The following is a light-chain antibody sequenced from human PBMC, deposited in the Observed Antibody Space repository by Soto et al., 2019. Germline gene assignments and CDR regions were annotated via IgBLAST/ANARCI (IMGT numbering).Light chain of an antibody. Sequence: EIVLTQSPGTLSLSPGERATLSCRASQSVSSSYLAWYQQKPGQAPRLLIYGASSRATGIPDRFSGSGSGTEFTLSISSLQSEDSAVYYCQQYNNWPPITFGQGTRLEI. CDR1: QSVSSSY. CDR2: GAS. J-gene: IGKJ5*01. V-gene: IGKV3-20*01. CDR3: QQYNNWPPIT.